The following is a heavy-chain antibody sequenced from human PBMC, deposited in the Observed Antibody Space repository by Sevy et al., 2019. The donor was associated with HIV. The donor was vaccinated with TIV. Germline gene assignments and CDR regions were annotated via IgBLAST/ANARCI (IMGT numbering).Heavy chain of an antibody. J-gene: IGHJ4*02. CDR3: AKGGFTMVRGVFDY. V-gene: IGHV3-23*01. CDR1: GFSFSSYG. CDR2: ISGSGGST. D-gene: IGHD3-10*01. Sequence: GGSLRLSCVASGFSFSSYGMSWVRQTPGQGLEWVSAISGSGGSTYYADSVKGRFTISRDNSKNTLYLQVISLRAEDTAVYYCAKGGFTMVRGVFDYWGQGTLVTVSS.